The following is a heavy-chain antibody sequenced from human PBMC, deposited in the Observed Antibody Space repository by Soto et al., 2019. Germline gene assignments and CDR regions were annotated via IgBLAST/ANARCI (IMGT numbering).Heavy chain of an antibody. Sequence: EVQLVESGGGVVRPGGSLRLSCAASGFTFDDYGMSWVRQAPGKGLEWVSGINWNGGSTGYADSVKGRFTISRDNDKNSLYLQMNSLRAEDTALYHCARTYSSGIGGANDYWGQGTLVTVSS. J-gene: IGHJ4*02. CDR3: ARTYSSGIGGANDY. CDR2: INWNGGST. CDR1: GFTFDDYG. D-gene: IGHD6-19*01. V-gene: IGHV3-20*01.